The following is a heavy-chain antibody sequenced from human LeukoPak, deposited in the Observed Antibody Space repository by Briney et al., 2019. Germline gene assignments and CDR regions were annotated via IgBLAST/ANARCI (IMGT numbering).Heavy chain of an antibody. Sequence: SGGSLRLSCAGSGFTFGGYGMHWFRQTPGKGLKWVAVIAYDGSRAFYADSVKGRFTISRDNSKNTMSVQMDDLRAEDTSVYYCTRYNNDHFDYWGQGTLVTVSS. CDR3: TRYNNDHFDY. J-gene: IGHJ4*02. CDR1: GFTFGGYG. D-gene: IGHD1-14*01. V-gene: IGHV3-33*01. CDR2: IAYDGSRA.